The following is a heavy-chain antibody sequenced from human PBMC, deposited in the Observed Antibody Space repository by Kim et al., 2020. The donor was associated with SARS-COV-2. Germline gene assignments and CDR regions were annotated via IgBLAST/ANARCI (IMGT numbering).Heavy chain of an antibody. V-gene: IGHV3-7*01. J-gene: IGHJ3*02. CDR1: GFTLSSYW. Sequence: GGSLRLSCAASGFTLSSYWMTWVRQAPGKGLEWVANIKQDGNQKYYVDSVKGRFTISRDNAKNSLYLQMHSLRAEDTAVYYCARDGDLYSSGKDAFDIWGQGTMVTVSS. CDR2: IKQDGNQK. D-gene: IGHD6-19*01. CDR3: ARDGDLYSSGKDAFDI.